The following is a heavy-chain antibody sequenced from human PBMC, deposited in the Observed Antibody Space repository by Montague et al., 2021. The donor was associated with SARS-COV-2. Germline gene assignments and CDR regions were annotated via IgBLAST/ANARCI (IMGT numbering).Heavy chain of an antibody. D-gene: IGHD1-26*01. V-gene: IGHV4-39*01. J-gene: IGHJ6*02. CDR3: AIEVGAMVYYGMDV. CDR1: GGSISSSSYY. Sequence: SETLSLTCTVSGGSISSSSYYWGWIRQPPGKGLEWIGSIYYSGSTHYNPSLKSRVTISVDTSKNQFSLKLSSVTAADTAVYYCAIEVGAMVYYGMDVWGQGTTVTVSS. CDR2: IYYSGST.